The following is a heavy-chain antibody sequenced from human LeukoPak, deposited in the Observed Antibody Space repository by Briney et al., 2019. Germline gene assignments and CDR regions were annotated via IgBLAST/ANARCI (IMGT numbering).Heavy chain of an antibody. CDR3: ASTYSSGWYFDY. D-gene: IGHD6-19*01. CDR2: IIPIFGTA. Sequence: SVKDSCKASGGTFSSYAISWVRQAPGQGLEWMGGIIPIFGTANYAQKFQGRVTITTDESTSTAYMELSSLRSEDTAVYYCASTYSSGWYFDYWGQGTLVTVSS. J-gene: IGHJ4*02. V-gene: IGHV1-69*05. CDR1: GGTFSSYA.